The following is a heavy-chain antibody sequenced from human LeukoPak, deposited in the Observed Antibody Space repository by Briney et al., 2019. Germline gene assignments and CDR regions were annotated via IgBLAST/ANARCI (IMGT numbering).Heavy chain of an antibody. D-gene: IGHD2-2*01. CDR3: ATAYSSSWFFYY. CDR1: GYSFTSYW. V-gene: IGHV5-51*01. J-gene: IGHJ4*02. Sequence: GESLKISCKASGYSFTSYWIAWVRQLPGKGLEWMAMIYPGDSDTRYSPSFQGQVTMSTDKSISTAYLQWSSLKASDTAMYYCATAYSSSWFFYYWGQGTLVTVSS. CDR2: IYPGDSDT.